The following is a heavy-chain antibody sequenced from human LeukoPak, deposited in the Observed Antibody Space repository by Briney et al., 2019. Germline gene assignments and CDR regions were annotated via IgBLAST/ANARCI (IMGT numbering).Heavy chain of an antibody. Sequence: PSETLFLTCTVSGGSISSGGYYWSWIRQHPGKGLEWIGYIYYSGSTYYNPSLKSRVTISVDTSKNQFSLKLSSVTAADTAVYYCAREKVTGSFDYWGQGTLVTVSS. D-gene: IGHD3-10*01. CDR1: GGSISSGGYY. V-gene: IGHV4-31*03. J-gene: IGHJ4*02. CDR3: AREKVTGSFDY. CDR2: IYYSGST.